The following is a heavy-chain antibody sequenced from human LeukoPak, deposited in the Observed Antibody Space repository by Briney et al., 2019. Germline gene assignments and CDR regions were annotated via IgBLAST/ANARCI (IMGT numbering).Heavy chain of an antibody. CDR3: ARCGAYYDSSADY. V-gene: IGHV4-39*01. CDR1: GGSISSSGYY. D-gene: IGHD3-22*01. J-gene: IGHJ4*02. Sequence: SETLSLTCTVSGGSISSSGYYWGWIRQPPGKGLEWIGSIYYSGSTYYNPSLKSRVTISVDTSKNQFSLKLSSVTAADTAVYYCARCGAYYDSSADYWGQGTLVTVSS. CDR2: IYYSGST.